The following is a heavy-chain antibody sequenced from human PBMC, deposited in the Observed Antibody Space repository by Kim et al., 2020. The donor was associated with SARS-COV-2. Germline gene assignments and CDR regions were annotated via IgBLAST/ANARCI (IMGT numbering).Heavy chain of an antibody. CDR3: ARDWVRITMIRGYHGMDV. D-gene: IGHD3-10*01. V-gene: IGHV1-18*01. Sequence: ASVKVSCKTSGYTFISYGISWVRQAPGQGLEWMGWISAYNGNTNYAQKLQGRVTMTTDRSTSTAYMELRSLRSDDTAVYFCARDWVRITMIRGYHGMDVWGQGTTVTVSS. CDR1: GYTFISYG. CDR2: ISAYNGNT. J-gene: IGHJ6*02.